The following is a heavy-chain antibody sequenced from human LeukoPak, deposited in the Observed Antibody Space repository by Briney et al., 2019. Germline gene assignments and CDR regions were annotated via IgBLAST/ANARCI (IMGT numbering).Heavy chain of an antibody. J-gene: IGHJ4*02. CDR3: TTDGVGVEGATYDN. Sequence: GGSLRLSCAASGFTFINAWMAWVRQAPGKGLEWVGRIKAKAHGGTIEYAAPVKGRFTISRDDSKNTLYLQMNSLKTEDTAVYYCTTDGVGVEGATYDNWGQGALVSVSS. D-gene: IGHD1-26*01. V-gene: IGHV3-15*01. CDR1: GFTFINAW. CDR2: IKAKAHGGTI.